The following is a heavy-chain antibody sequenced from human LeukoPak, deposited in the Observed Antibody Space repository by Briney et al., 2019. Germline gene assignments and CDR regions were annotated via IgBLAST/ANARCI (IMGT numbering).Heavy chain of an antibody. J-gene: IGHJ5*02. V-gene: IGHV4-59*01. Sequence: SETLSLTCTVSGGSISPYYWSWIRQPAGKGLELIGFTYDGGRGNYKPSLRSRVDISLDTSNNRYSLRLTSVTAADTGVYYCARLWRPHDYDNWFDHWGQGILVTVSS. CDR1: GGSISPYY. D-gene: IGHD4-17*01. CDR2: TYDGGRG. CDR3: ARLWRPHDYDNWFDH.